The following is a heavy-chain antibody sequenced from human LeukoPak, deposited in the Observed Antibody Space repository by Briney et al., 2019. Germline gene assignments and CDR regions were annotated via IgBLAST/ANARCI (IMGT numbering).Heavy chain of an antibody. CDR3: ARANYAFFNWFDP. CDR2: IYYSGST. V-gene: IGHV4-39*07. CDR1: GGSISSSSYY. J-gene: IGHJ5*02. D-gene: IGHD1-7*01. Sequence: SETLSLTCTVSGGSISSSSYYWGWIRQPPGKGLEWIGSIYYSGSTYYNPSLKSRVTISVDTSKNQFSLKLSSVTAADTAVYYCARANYAFFNWFDPWGQGTLVTVSS.